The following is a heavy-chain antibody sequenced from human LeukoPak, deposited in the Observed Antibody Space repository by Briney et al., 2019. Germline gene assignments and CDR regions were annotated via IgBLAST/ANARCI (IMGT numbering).Heavy chain of an antibody. CDR3: AREYVRAKDY. V-gene: IGHV3-21*01. CDR1: GFTFSSHS. CDR2: ISSSGSYI. D-gene: IGHD1-26*01. J-gene: IGHJ4*02. Sequence: GGSLRLSCAASGFTFSSHSMNWVRQAPGKGLEWVSSISSSGSYIYNADSVKGRFIISRDSVKNSLYLQMNSLRAEDTAIYYCAREYVRAKDYWGQGTQVTVSS.